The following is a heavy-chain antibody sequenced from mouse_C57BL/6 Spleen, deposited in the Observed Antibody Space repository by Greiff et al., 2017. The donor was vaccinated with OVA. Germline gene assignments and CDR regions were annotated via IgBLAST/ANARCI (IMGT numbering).Heavy chain of an antibody. CDR1: GYTFTDYY. Sequence: EVQLQQSGPELVKPGASVKISCKASGYTFTDYYMNWVKQSHGKSLEWIGDINPNNGGTSYNQKFKGKATLTVDKSSSTAYMELRSLTSEDSAVDYCARSKLGRYYAMDYWGQGTSVTVSS. V-gene: IGHV1-26*01. CDR2: INPNNGGT. J-gene: IGHJ4*01. D-gene: IGHD4-1*01. CDR3: ARSKLGRYYAMDY.